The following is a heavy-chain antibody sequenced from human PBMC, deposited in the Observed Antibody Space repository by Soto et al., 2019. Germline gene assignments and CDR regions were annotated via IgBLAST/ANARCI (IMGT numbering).Heavy chain of an antibody. Sequence: PGGSLRLSCAASGFTVSSNYMSRVRQAPGKGLEWVSVIYSGGSTYYADSVKGRFTISRDNSKNTLYLQMNSLRAEDTAVYYCARDSAMVRGVIGNPWGQGTLVTVSS. J-gene: IGHJ5*02. V-gene: IGHV3-66*01. CDR3: ARDSAMVRGVIGNP. D-gene: IGHD3-10*01. CDR2: IYSGGST. CDR1: GFTVSSNY.